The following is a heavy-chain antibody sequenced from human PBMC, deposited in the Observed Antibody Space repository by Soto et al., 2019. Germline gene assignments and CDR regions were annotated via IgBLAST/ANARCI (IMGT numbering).Heavy chain of an antibody. CDR1: GGSISSGGYY. V-gene: IGHV4-31*03. Sequence: SETLSLTCTVSGGSISSGGYYWSWIRQHPGKGLEWIGYIYYSGSTYYNPSLKSRVTISVDTSKNQFSLKLSSVTAADTAVYYCARDRMIVVVITSRDYYYGMDVWGQGTTVTVSS. D-gene: IGHD3-22*01. CDR2: IYYSGST. J-gene: IGHJ6*02. CDR3: ARDRMIVVVITSRDYYYGMDV.